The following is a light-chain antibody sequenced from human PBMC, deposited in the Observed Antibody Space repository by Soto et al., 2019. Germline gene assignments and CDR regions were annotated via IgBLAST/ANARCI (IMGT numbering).Light chain of an antibody. CDR1: SSNIGAGYD. Sequence: QSVLTQPPSVSGAPGQRVTISCTGSSSNIGAGYDVHWYQQLPGTAPKLLIYGNSNRPSGVPDRFSGSKSGTSASLAITGLQAEDEADYYCQSYDSSLSGVFGTGTKVTV. CDR2: GNS. V-gene: IGLV1-40*01. CDR3: QSYDSSLSGV. J-gene: IGLJ1*01.